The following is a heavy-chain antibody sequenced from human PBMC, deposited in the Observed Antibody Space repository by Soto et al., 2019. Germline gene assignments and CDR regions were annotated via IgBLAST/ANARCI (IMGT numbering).Heavy chain of an antibody. J-gene: IGHJ6*02. Sequence: QVQLVQSGGEVKKPGASVKVSSKATGYTFRSFGISWVRQAPGQGLEWMGWISAYNGNTNYAQKLQGRVTMTTDTSTSTAYMELRSLTSDDTAVYYCARDRSMYYGMDVWGQGTTVTVSS. D-gene: IGHD2-8*01. V-gene: IGHV1-18*01. CDR3: ARDRSMYYGMDV. CDR1: GYTFRSFG. CDR2: ISAYNGNT.